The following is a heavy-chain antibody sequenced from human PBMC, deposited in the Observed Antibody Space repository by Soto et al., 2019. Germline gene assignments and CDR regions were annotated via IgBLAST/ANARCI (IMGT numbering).Heavy chain of an antibody. CDR2: ISYDGSNK. CDR3: ARDGYYYDSSGYYWFDY. CDR1: RFTFSSYA. D-gene: IGHD3-22*01. Sequence: QVQLVESGGGVVQPGRSLRLSCAASRFTFSSYAMHWVRQAPGKGLEWVAVISYDGSNKYYADSVKGRFTISRDNSKNTLYLQMNSLRAEDTAVYYCARDGYYYDSSGYYWFDYWGQGTLVTVSS. V-gene: IGHV3-30-3*01. J-gene: IGHJ4*02.